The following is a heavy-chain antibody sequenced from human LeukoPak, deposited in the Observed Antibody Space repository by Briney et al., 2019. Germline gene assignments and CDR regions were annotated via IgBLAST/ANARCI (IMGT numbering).Heavy chain of an antibody. CDR1: GFKFDDCG. J-gene: IGHJ5*02. D-gene: IGHD3-22*01. V-gene: IGHV3-20*04. Sequence: GGSLRLSCAASGFKFDDCGMSWVRQAPGKGLEWVCDINWNGAWTGYADSVKGRFTISRDNAKNSLYLQMNSLRAEDTALYYCAGYYYDSSRGFDLWGQGTLVTVSA. CDR3: AGYYYDSSRGFDL. CDR2: INWNGAWT.